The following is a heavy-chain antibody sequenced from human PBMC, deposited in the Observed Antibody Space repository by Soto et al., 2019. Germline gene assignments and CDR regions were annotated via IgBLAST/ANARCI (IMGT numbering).Heavy chain of an antibody. D-gene: IGHD3-3*01. CDR3: AHRVLRTVFGLVTTTVIDFDF. V-gene: IGHV2-5*02. CDR1: GFSLTTSGVG. CDR2: IYWDDDK. J-gene: IGHJ4*02. Sequence: QITLNESGPTPVKPRQTLTLTCTFSGFSLTTSGVGVGWIRQSPGKAPEWLALIYWDDDKRYSPSLKSRLTITKDTSKNQVVLKRADSDSADTATYYRAHRVLRTVFGLVTTTVIDFDFWGQGTPVAVAS.